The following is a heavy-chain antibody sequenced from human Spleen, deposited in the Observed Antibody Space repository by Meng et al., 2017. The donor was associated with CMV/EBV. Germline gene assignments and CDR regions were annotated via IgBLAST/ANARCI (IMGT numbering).Heavy chain of an antibody. CDR2: IYYSGST. J-gene: IGHJ5*02. Sequence: QLLLQASAPLRVTPSDTLSLPCTASGGAISRSSSYWGWTRQPPGKGLEWIGSIYYSGSTYYNPSLKSRVTISVDTSKNQFSLKLSSVTAADTAVYYCARDVVPAAPHNYNWFDPWGQGTLVTVSS. CDR1: GGAISRSSSY. D-gene: IGHD2-2*01. V-gene: IGHV4-39*07. CDR3: ARDVVPAAPHNYNWFDP.